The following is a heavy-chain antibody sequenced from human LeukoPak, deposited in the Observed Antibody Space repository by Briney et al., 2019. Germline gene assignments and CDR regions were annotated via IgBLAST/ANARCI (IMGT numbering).Heavy chain of an antibody. Sequence: ASVKVSCKASGYTFTSYYMHWVRQAPGQGLEWMGIINPSGGSTSCAQKFQGRVTMTRDTSTSTVYMELSSLRSEDTAVYYCARGPDILTGYSLRGFDYWGQGTLVTVSS. V-gene: IGHV1-46*01. CDR1: GYTFTSYY. D-gene: IGHD3-9*01. J-gene: IGHJ4*02. CDR3: ARGPDILTGYSLRGFDY. CDR2: INPSGGST.